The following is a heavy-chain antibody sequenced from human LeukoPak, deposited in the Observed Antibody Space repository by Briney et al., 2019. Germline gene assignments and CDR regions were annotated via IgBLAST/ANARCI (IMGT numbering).Heavy chain of an antibody. J-gene: IGHJ4*02. Sequence: ASVKVSCKASGYTFSNSGLSWVRQAPGQGLEWMGWISVYNGNTNYEEKFQGRVTMTTDTSTSTAYMEMSSLRSDDTAVYYCARLKFGSNVLDYWGRGTLVTVSS. V-gene: IGHV1-18*01. D-gene: IGHD2-8*01. CDR3: ARLKFGSNVLDY. CDR2: ISVYNGNT. CDR1: GYTFSNSG.